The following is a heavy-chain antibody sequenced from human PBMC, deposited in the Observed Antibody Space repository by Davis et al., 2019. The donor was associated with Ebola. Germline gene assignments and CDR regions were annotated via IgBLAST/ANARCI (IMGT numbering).Heavy chain of an antibody. CDR3: ARARYYYGRGRLDP. CDR1: GGSFSGYH. J-gene: IGHJ5*02. D-gene: IGHD3-10*02. V-gene: IGHV4-34*01. Sequence: SETLSLTCAVSGGSFSGYHWSWIRQPPGKGLEWIGEINHSGSTNYNPSLKSRVTISVDTSKNQFPLKLSSVTAADTAVYYCARARYYYGRGRLDPWGQGTLVTVSS. CDR2: INHSGST.